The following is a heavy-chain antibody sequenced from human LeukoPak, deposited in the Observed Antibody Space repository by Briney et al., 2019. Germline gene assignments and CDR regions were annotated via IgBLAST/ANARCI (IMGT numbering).Heavy chain of an antibody. CDR1: GFTFSSYA. CDR3: AKSVESFDYFDY. J-gene: IGHJ4*02. CDR2: ISGSGGST. Sequence: PGGSLRLSCAASGFTFSSYAMSWVRQAPGKGPEWVSAISGSGGSTYYADSVKGRFTISRDNSKNTLYLQMNSLRAEDTAVYYCAKSVESFDYFDYWGQGTLVTVSS. D-gene: IGHD1-26*01. V-gene: IGHV3-23*01.